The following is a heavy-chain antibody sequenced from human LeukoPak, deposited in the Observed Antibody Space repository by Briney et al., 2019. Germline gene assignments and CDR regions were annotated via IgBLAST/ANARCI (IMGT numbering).Heavy chain of an antibody. J-gene: IGHJ4*02. Sequence: GGSLRLSCAASGFTFSSYGMHWVRQAPGKGLEWVAVIWYDGSNKYYADSVKGRFTISRDNSKNTLYLQMNSLRAEDTVVYYCARGGQWEDFDYWGQGTLVTVSS. CDR3: ARGGQWEDFDY. CDR1: GFTFSSYG. CDR2: IWYDGSNK. D-gene: IGHD1-26*01. V-gene: IGHV3-33*01.